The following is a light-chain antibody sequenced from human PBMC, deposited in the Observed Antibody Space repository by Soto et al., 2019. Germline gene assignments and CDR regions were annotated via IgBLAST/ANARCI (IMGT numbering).Light chain of an antibody. CDR1: QSISSY. J-gene: IGKJ2*01. V-gene: IGKV1-39*01. Sequence: DIQMTQSPSSLSASVGDRVTITCRASQSISSYLNWYQQKPGKAPKLLIYAASSLQSGVPSRFSGSGSGTDFNLTISSLQPEDIAAYYCQQSYSTPLDTFGQGSKLEIK. CDR3: QQSYSTPLDT. CDR2: AAS.